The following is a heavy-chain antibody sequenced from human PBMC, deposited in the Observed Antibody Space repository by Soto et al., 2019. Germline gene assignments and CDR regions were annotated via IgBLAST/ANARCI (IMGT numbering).Heavy chain of an antibody. CDR3: ASPVVVVAATRSDY. J-gene: IGHJ4*02. Sequence: QVQLVESGGGLVKPGGSLRLSCAASGFTFSDYYMSWIRQAPGKGLEWVSYISSSGSTIYYADSVKVRFTISRDNAKNSLYLQINSLRAEDTAVYYCASPVVVVAATRSDYWGQGTLVTVSS. CDR2: ISSSGSTI. CDR1: GFTFSDYY. V-gene: IGHV3-11*01. D-gene: IGHD2-15*01.